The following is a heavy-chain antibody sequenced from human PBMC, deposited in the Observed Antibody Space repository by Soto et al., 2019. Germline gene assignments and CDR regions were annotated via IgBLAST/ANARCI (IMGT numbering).Heavy chain of an antibody. CDR2: ISYDGSNK. D-gene: IGHD4-17*01. CDR3: ARDGSDYGDYAYYFDY. J-gene: IGHJ4*02. Sequence: GGSLRLSCAASGFTFSSYAMHWVRQAPGKGLEWVAVISYDGSNKYYADSVKGRFTISRDNSKNTLYLQMNSLRAEDTAVYYCARDGSDYGDYAYYFDYWGQGTLVTVSS. V-gene: IGHV3-30-3*01. CDR1: GFTFSSYA.